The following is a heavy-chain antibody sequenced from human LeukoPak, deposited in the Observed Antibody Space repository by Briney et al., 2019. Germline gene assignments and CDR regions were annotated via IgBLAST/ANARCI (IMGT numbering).Heavy chain of an antibody. J-gene: IGHJ4*02. CDR3: ARDGSAGPLDC. D-gene: IGHD6-25*01. Sequence: GESLKISCKVSGYRFTSYWIAWVRQMPGKGLEYMGIIYPGDSGDSAARYSPSFQGQVTISADKSTSTAYLQWSSLKASDTAMYYCARDGSAGPLDCWGQGTLVTVSS. CDR2: IYPGDSGDSAA. V-gene: IGHV5-51*01. CDR1: GYRFTSYW.